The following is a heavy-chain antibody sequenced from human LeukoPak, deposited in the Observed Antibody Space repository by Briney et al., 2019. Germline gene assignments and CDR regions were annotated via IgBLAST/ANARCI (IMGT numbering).Heavy chain of an antibody. J-gene: IGHJ1*01. D-gene: IGHD7-27*01. CDR1: GFTFRTYS. CDR2: ISSGGSTI. CDR3: AREDPLGGDVGYFQH. Sequence: PGGSLRLSCAASGFTFRTYSMNWVRQAPGKGLEWVSYISSGGSTIYYADSAKGRFTISRDNAKNSLYLQMNSLRVEDTAVYYCAREDPLGGDVGYFQHWGRGTLVTVSS. V-gene: IGHV3-48*04.